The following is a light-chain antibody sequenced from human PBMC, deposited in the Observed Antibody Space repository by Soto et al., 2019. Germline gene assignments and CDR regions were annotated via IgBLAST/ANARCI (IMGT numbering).Light chain of an antibody. V-gene: IGKV1-39*01. CDR2: AQS. CDR3: RQSYRTPRWT. CDR1: QRIXSY. J-gene: IGKJ1*01. Sequence: IQMTQWPSCLSESAGDRVTIPCLASQRIXSYFSWSQRKPGKAPKMLISAQSSLQSGVPSRFIGSGSGRDFTLTISSLQPEDFATYYCRQSYRTPRWTFGQGTKVDIK.